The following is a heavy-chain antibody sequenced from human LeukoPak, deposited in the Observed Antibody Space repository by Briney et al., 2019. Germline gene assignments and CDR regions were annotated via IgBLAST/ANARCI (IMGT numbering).Heavy chain of an antibody. Sequence: AGGSLRLSCAASGFTFSSYSMNWVRQAPGKGLEWVSSISSSSSYIYYADSVKGRFTISRDNAKNSLYLQMNSLRAEDTAVYYCARSMVRGVRLQYFDYWGQGTLVTVSS. D-gene: IGHD3-10*01. J-gene: IGHJ4*02. CDR1: GFTFSSYS. CDR3: ARSMVRGVRLQYFDY. V-gene: IGHV3-21*01. CDR2: ISSSSSYI.